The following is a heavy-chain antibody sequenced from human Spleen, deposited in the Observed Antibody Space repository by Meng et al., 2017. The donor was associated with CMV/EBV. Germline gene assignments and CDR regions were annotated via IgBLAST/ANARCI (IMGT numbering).Heavy chain of an antibody. CDR1: GFTLSDYY. CDR3: AGDSNAWTFDY. V-gene: IGHV3-11*01. J-gene: IGHJ4*02. Sequence: LSLTCAASGFTLSDYYMSWIRQAPGKGLEWISYISSSGGTIHYADSVEGRFTSSRDSAKNTLYLQMSNVRADDTAVYYCAGDSNAWTFDYWGQGTLVTVSS. CDR2: ISSSGGTI. D-gene: IGHD6-19*01.